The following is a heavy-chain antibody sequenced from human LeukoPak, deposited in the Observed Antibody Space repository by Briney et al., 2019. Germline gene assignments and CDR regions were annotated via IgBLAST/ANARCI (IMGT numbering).Heavy chain of an antibody. J-gene: IGHJ4*02. CDR3: VRDGGVSGYDLLDY. CDR2: INQDGSKE. V-gene: IGHV3-7*01. CDR1: GFTFSNYW. Sequence: GRSLRLSCAASGFTFSNYWMTWVRQVPGKGLEWVAHINQDGSKEYYMDSVKARFTISRDNAKNSLSLQMNSLRAEDTAVYYCVRDGGVSGYDLLDYWGQGTLVTVSS. D-gene: IGHD5-12*01.